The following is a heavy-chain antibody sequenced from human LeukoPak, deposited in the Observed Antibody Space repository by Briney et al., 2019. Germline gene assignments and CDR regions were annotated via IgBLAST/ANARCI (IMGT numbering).Heavy chain of an antibody. V-gene: IGHV3-30*03. J-gene: IGHJ3*02. CDR2: ISYDGSKK. CDR3: ASLKPVVVIAMHAFDI. CDR1: GFTFSNYG. Sequence: PGGSLRLSCAASGFTFSNYGMHWVRQAPGKGLEWVAVISYDGSKKYYVDSVKGRFTISRDNSKNTLYLQMNSLRAEDTAVYYCASLKPVVVIAMHAFDIWGQGTMVTVSS. D-gene: IGHD2-21*01.